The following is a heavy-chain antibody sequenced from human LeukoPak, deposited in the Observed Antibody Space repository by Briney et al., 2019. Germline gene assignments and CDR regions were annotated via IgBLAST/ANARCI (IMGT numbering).Heavy chain of an antibody. V-gene: IGHV3-30*09. D-gene: IGHD6-19*01. CDR1: GFTFSNNL. CDR2: SSFNGTKK. CDR3: ARVGNSSGWHDAFGYFDS. J-gene: IGHJ4*02. Sequence: PGGALRLSCAASGFTFSNNLLHWVRQAPGKGLEWVAVSSFNGTKKYYADSVKGRFVISGDNSKNTLYLQMNSLRAEDTAAYYCARVGNSSGWHDAFGYFDSWGQGVLITVS.